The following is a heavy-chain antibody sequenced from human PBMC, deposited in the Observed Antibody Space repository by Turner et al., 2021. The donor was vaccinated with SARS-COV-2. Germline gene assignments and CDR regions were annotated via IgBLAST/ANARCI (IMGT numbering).Heavy chain of an antibody. D-gene: IGHD5-18*01. Sequence: EVQLVESGGGLSQPRGSLRLSCAASGFTVSSNYMSWVRQAPGKGLEWVSVIYSGGSTYYADSVKGRFTISRYNSKNTLYLQMNSLRAEDTAVYYCARVGSYGRRDVDYWGQGTLVTVSS. J-gene: IGHJ4*02. CDR3: ARVGSYGRRDVDY. CDR1: GFTVSSNY. V-gene: IGHV3-53*01. CDR2: IYSGGST.